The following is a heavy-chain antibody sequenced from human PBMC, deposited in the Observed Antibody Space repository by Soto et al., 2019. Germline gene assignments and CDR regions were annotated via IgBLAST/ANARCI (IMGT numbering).Heavy chain of an antibody. J-gene: IGHJ3*02. Sequence: GGSLRLSCAASGFTFDDYAMHWVRQAPGKGLEWVSGISWNSGSIGYADSVKGRFTISRDNAKNSLYLQMNSLRAEDTALYYCAKDTAAGRFFDAFDIWGQGTMVTVSS. CDR1: GFTFDDYA. CDR3: AKDTAAGRFFDAFDI. CDR2: ISWNSGSI. D-gene: IGHD6-13*01. V-gene: IGHV3-9*01.